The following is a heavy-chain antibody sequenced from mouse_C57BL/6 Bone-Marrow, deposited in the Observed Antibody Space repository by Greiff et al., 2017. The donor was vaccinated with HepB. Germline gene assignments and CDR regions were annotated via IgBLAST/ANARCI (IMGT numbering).Heavy chain of an antibody. V-gene: IGHV1-67*01. D-gene: IGHD2-3*01. Sequence: QVQLKQSGPELVRPGVSVKISCKGSGYTFTDYAMHWVKQSPAKRLEWIGVISTYYGDASYNQKFKDKATMTVDTSSSTAYMELARLTSEDSAVYYCARNGCYRGYYAMDYWGQGTSVTVSS. CDR3: ARNGCYRGYYAMDY. CDR2: ISTYYGDA. CDR1: GYTFTDYA. J-gene: IGHJ4*01.